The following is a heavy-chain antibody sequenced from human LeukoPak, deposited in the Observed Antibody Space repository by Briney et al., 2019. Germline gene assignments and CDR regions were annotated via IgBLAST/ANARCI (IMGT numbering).Heavy chain of an antibody. CDR2: ISYTVTS. J-gene: IGHJ4*02. V-gene: IGHV4-59*01. Sequence: SETLSLTCTVSGRSISTYYWGWIRQPPGKGMEWIGYISYTVTSNYNPSLKSRVAISVDTSKNQFSLKLSSVTAADTAVYYCARGGDWNGLVYWGQGTLVTVSS. CDR1: GRSISTYY. D-gene: IGHD1-1*01. CDR3: ARGGDWNGLVY.